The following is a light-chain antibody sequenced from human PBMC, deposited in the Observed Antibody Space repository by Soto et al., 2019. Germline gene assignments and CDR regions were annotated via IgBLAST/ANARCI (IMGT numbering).Light chain of an antibody. CDR1: SSNIGRNT. CDR2: SSN. Sequence: QPVLTQPASASGTPRQRVTLSCSGRSSNIGRNTVSWYHQLPGTAPKLLMHSSNQRPSGVPDRFAGSKSGTSCSLAISGLQSEDEGDYYCAAWDDGLSAYVFGSGTKLAVL. V-gene: IGLV1-44*01. J-gene: IGLJ1*01. CDR3: AAWDDGLSAYV.